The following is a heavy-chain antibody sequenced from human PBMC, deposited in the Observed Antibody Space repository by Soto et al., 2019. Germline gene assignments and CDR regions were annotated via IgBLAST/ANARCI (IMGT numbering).Heavy chain of an antibody. Sequence: ELTRRLPWAASGGTFSSYAMSWFRLPPGKGLEGVSGSSGSGGSTYYADSVKGRFYISRDNPRNTLYLQMNSLRAEDTAVYYCAKRRGYSAYDSNPVDYWGQGTLDTVSS. CDR2: SSGSGGST. CDR3: AKRRGYSAYDSNPVDY. CDR1: GGTFSSYA. J-gene: IGHJ4*02. V-gene: IGHV3-23*01. D-gene: IGHD5-12*01.